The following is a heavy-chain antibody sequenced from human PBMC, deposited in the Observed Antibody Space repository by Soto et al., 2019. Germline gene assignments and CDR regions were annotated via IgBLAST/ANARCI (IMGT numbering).Heavy chain of an antibody. Sequence: PGGSLRLSCAASGFTFRNYGMNWVRQAPGKGLEWVSYIGIGSSTTYYADSVKGRFTISRDNAKSSLYLQMNSLRAEDTAVYYCARDQLYYNDISGRPLNAFDVWGQGTMVTVSS. D-gene: IGHD3-22*01. CDR2: IGIGSSTT. J-gene: IGHJ3*01. V-gene: IGHV3-48*01. CDR3: ARDQLYYNDISGRPLNAFDV. CDR1: GFTFRNYG.